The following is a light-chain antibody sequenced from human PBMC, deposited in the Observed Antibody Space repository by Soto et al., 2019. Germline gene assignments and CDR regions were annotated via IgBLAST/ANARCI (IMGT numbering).Light chain of an antibody. J-gene: IGLJ2*01. CDR3: QSYDRSLSGSV. V-gene: IGLV1-40*01. Sequence: QPVLTQPPSVSGAPGQRVTISCTGSSSNIGAGYDVNWYQQVPGTAPKLLIYGNINRPLGVPDRFSGSESGTSASLAITGLQAEDEADYYCQSYDRSLSGSVFGGGTKLTVL. CDR1: SSNIGAGYD. CDR2: GNI.